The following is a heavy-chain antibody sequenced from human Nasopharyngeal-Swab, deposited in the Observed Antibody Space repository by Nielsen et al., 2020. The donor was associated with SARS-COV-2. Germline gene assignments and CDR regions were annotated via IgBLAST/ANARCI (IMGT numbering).Heavy chain of an antibody. Sequence: GESLKISCAVSGFTFSSYWMNWVRQAPGKGLEWVANIKEDGNEKQYVDSVKGRFTISRDNSKNTLYLQMNSLRAEDTAVYYCAADYYDSSGYYLGGAFDIWGQGTMVTVSS. CDR2: IKEDGNEK. CDR1: GFTFSSYW. D-gene: IGHD3-22*01. J-gene: IGHJ3*02. CDR3: AADYYDSSGYYLGGAFDI. V-gene: IGHV3-7*03.